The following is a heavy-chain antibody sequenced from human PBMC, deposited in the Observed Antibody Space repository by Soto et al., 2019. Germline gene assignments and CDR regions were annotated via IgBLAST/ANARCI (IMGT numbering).Heavy chain of an antibody. CDR2: ISYDGSDK. Sequence: QMQLVESGGGVVQPGRSLRLSCVASGFTFDLNGLHWVRQAPGKGLEWVTVISYDGSDKYYADSLKGRVTVSRDNSKNTLYLHMDSLRPEDTAIYYCGRDRGAGRDNYFGMDVWGQGTTVTVSS. D-gene: IGHD3-10*01. CDR3: GRDRGAGRDNYFGMDV. CDR1: GFTFDLNG. V-gene: IGHV3-30-3*01. J-gene: IGHJ6*02.